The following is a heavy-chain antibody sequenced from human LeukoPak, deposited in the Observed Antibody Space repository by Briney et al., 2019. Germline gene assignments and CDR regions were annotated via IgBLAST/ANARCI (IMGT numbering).Heavy chain of an antibody. CDR3: ATGTPVDTVNDY. J-gene: IGHJ4*02. CDR1: GFTFSSYA. CDR2: ISGSGGST. D-gene: IGHD5-18*01. Sequence: PGGSLRLSCAASGFTFSSYAMSWVRQAPEKGLEWVSAISGSGGSTYYADSVKGRSTISRDNSKNTLYLQMNSLRAEDTAVYYCATGTPVDTVNDYWGQGTLVTVSS. V-gene: IGHV3-23*01.